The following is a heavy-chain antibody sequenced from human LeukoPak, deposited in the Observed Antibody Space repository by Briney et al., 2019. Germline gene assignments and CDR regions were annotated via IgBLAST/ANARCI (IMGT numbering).Heavy chain of an antibody. J-gene: IGHJ5*02. CDR3: AGDKDFWSGYLNWFDP. V-gene: IGHV3-30*02. Sequence: GGSLRLSCAASGFTFSDYSMHWVRQAPGKGLNWVAFIRYDGNNKYYADSVKGRFTISRDNSKNTLYLQMNSLRAEDTAVYYCAGDKDFWSGYLNWFDPWGQGTLVTVSS. CDR1: GFTFSDYS. D-gene: IGHD3-3*01. CDR2: IRYDGNNK.